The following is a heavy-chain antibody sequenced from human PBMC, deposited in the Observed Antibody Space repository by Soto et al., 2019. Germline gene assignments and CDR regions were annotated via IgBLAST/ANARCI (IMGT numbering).Heavy chain of an antibody. CDR3: ARDYEYWSGYYKGFDY. CDR2: ISSSSSSI. V-gene: IGHV3-48*02. CDR1: GFTFSSYS. Sequence: GGPLRLSCAASGFTFSSYSMNWVRQAPGKGLEWVSYISSSSSSIYYADSVKGRFTISRDNAKNSLYLQMNSLRDEDTAVYYCARDYEYWSGYYKGFDYWGQGTLVTVSS. D-gene: IGHD3-3*01. J-gene: IGHJ4*02.